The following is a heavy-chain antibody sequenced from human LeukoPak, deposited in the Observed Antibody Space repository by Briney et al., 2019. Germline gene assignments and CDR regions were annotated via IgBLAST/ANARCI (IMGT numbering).Heavy chain of an antibody. J-gene: IGHJ4*02. CDR2: INPNSGGT. V-gene: IGHV1-2*02. CDR1: GYTFTGYY. CDR3: ARELIRSDYPLDY. D-gene: IGHD4-17*01. Sequence: GASVKVSCKASGYTFTGYYMHWVRQAPGQGLEWMGWINPNSGGTNYAQKFQGRVTMTRDTSISTAYMELRSLRSDDTAVYYCARELIRSDYPLDYWGQGTLVTVSS.